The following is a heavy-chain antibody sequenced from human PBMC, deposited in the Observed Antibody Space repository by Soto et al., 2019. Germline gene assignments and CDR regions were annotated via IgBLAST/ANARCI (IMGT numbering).Heavy chain of an antibody. D-gene: IGHD5-12*01. CDR3: ARHPGWLQSPMDYYYYYGMDV. CDR2: IYPGDPKT. J-gene: IGHJ6*02. CDR1: GFSFTTYW. Sequence: PGESLKISCKGSGFSFTTYWIAWVRQMPGKGLEWMGIIYPGDPKTTYSPSFQGHVTISADKSISTAYLQWSSLKASDTAMYYCARHPGWLQSPMDYYYYYGMDVWGQGTTVTVSS. V-gene: IGHV5-51*01.